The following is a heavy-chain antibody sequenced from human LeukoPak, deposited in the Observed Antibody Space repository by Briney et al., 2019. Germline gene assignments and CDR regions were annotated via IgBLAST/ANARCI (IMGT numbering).Heavy chain of an antibody. V-gene: IGHV3-7*01. J-gene: IGHJ4*02. Sequence: GGSLRLSCAASGFTFTRHWMSWVRQAPGKGPEWVANIKQDGSDKYYVDSVKGRITISRDNAKNSLYLQMNNLRGEDSAVYYCVRNGGSFDYWGQGTLVTVSS. D-gene: IGHD3-16*01. CDR3: VRNGGSFDY. CDR2: IKQDGSDK. CDR1: GFTFTRHW.